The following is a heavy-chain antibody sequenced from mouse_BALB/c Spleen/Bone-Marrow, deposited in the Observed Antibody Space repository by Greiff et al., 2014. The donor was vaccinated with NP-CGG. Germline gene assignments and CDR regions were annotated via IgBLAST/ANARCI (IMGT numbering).Heavy chain of an antibody. D-gene: IGHD2-4*01. V-gene: IGHV1-80*01. CDR1: GYAFSNYG. CDR2: IYPGDGET. CDR3: ASVYDYGRGYAMDY. Sequence: VQLQQSGAELVRPGSSVKISCKASGYAFSNYGMNWVKQRPGQGLEWIGQIYPGDGETNYNGEFEGRVTLTADKSSSTAYMQVGSLTSEDSAVYFCASVYDYGRGYAMDYWGRGTSVTVSS. J-gene: IGHJ4*01.